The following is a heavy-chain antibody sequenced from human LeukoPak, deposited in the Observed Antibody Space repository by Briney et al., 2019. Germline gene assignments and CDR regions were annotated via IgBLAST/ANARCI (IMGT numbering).Heavy chain of an antibody. CDR3: ARSRAPLLWFGELGTQHFDC. J-gene: IGHJ4*02. V-gene: IGHV4-61*01. Sequence: SETLSLTCTVSGGSVSSGSYYWSWIRQPPGKGLEWIGYIYYSGSTNYSPSLKSRVTISVDTSKNQFSLKLSSVTAADTAVYYCARSRAPLLWFGELGTQHFDCWGQGTLVTVSS. D-gene: IGHD3-10*01. CDR2: IYYSGST. CDR1: GGSVSSGSYY.